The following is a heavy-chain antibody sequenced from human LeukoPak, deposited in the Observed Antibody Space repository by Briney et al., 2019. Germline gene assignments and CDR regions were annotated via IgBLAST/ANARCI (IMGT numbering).Heavy chain of an antibody. CDR2: IVVGSGNT. D-gene: IGHD6-19*01. Sequence: ASVKVSCKASGFTFSSSAVQWVRQARGQRLEWTGWIVVGSGNTNFAQKFQERVIITRDMSTSTAYMELISLRSEDTAVYYCAADSSGWYSTFDYWGQGTLVTVSS. CDR3: AADSSGWYSTFDY. V-gene: IGHV1-58*01. CDR1: GFTFSSSA. J-gene: IGHJ4*02.